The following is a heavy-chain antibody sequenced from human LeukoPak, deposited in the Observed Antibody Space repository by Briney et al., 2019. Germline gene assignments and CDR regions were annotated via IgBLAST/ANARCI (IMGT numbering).Heavy chain of an antibody. D-gene: IGHD7-27*01. CDR2: INHSGST. CDR1: GGSFSGYY. CDR3: ARGNWGFNYMDV. Sequence: SETLSLTCAVYGGSFSGYYWGWIRQPPGKGLEWIGEINHSGSTNYNPSLKSRVTISVDTSKNQFSLKLSSVTAADTAVYYCARGNWGFNYMDVWGKGTTVTVSS. J-gene: IGHJ6*03. V-gene: IGHV4-34*01.